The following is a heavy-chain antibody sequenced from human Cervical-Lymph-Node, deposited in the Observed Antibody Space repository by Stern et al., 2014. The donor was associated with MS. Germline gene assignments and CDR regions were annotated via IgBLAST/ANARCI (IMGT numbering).Heavy chain of an antibody. CDR3: ATVGTSDY. V-gene: IGHV1-2*06. Sequence: VQLVESGAEVKKPGASVKVSCKASGYSFTGYDMHWVRQDPGQGLECMGRINPNSGGTNYEQKFEGRVTMTRDTSINTAYMELSSLRSDDTAVYYCATVGTSDYWGQGTLVTVSS. CDR2: INPNSGGT. CDR1: GYSFTGYD. J-gene: IGHJ4*02.